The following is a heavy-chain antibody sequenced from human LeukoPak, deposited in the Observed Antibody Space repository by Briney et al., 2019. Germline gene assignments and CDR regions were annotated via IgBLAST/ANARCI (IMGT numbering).Heavy chain of an antibody. CDR2: ISGGGST. J-gene: IGHJ4*02. V-gene: IGHV3-23*01. D-gene: IGHD3-10*01. CDR1: GFTFSSYA. Sequence: GGSLRLSCAASGFTFSSYAMSWVRQAPGKGLEWVSAISGGGSTYYADSVQGRFTISRDNSKNTLYLQMNSLRAEDTAVYYCAKVSPPRLLWFGETPDYWGQGTLVTVSS. CDR3: AKVSPPRLLWFGETPDY.